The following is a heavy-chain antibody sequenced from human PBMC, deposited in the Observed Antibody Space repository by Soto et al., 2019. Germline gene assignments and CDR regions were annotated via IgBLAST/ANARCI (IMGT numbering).Heavy chain of an antibody. CDR1: GGSISSYY. CDR3: ARETSWYPTLFDY. V-gene: IGHV4-59*01. J-gene: IGHJ4*02. Sequence: SETLSLTCTVSGGSISSYYWSWIRQPPGKGLEWIGYIYYSGSTNYNPSLKSRVTISVDTSKNQFSLKLSSVTAADTAIYYCARETSWYPTLFDYWGQGTLVTVSS. CDR2: IYYSGST. D-gene: IGHD6-13*01.